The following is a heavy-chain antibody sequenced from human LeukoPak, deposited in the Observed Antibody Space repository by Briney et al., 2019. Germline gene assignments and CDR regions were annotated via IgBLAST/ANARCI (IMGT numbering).Heavy chain of an antibody. CDR1: GGTFSSYG. V-gene: IGHV1-69*13. CDR2: IIPVFGTA. Sequence: ASVKVSCKASGGTFSSYGISWVRQAPGQGLEWMGGIIPVFGTANYAQKFQGRVTITADESTSTAYMELSSLRSEDTAVYYCARTGENPPAATLYGMDVWGQGTTVTVSS. CDR3: ARTGENPPAATLYGMDV. J-gene: IGHJ6*02. D-gene: IGHD2-15*01.